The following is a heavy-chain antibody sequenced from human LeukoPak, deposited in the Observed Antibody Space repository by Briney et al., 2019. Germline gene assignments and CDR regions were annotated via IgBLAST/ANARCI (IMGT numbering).Heavy chain of an antibody. CDR1: GGTFSSYT. D-gene: IGHD3-3*01. CDR3: ARGTYYDFWSGINWFDP. V-gene: IGHV1-69*02. CDR2: NIPILGIA. J-gene: IGHJ5*02. Sequence: SVKVSCKASGGTFSSYTISWVRQAPGQGIEWMGRNIPILGIANYAQKFQGRVTITAGNSTSTAYMELSSLRSEETAVYCCARGTYYDFWSGINWFDPWGQGTLVTVSS.